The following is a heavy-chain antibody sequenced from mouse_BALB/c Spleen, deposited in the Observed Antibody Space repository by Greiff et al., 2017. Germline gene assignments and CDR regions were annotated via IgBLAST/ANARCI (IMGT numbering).Heavy chain of an antibody. V-gene: IGHV1-82*01. CDR1: GYAFSSSW. CDR2: IYPGDGDT. Sequence: QVQLKESGPELVKPGASVKISCKASGYAFSSSWMNWVKQRPGQGLEWIGRIYPGDGDTNYNGKFKGKATLTADKSSSTAYMQLSSLTSVDSAVYFCARLTGTVVDYWGQGTTLTVSS. J-gene: IGHJ2*01. CDR3: ARLTGTVVDY. D-gene: IGHD4-1*01.